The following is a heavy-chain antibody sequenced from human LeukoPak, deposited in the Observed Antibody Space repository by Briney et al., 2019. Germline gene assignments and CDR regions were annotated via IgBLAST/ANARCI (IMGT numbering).Heavy chain of an antibody. V-gene: IGHV3-7*01. CDR1: GFTFSSYW. Sequence: PGGSLRLSCAASGFTFSSYWMSWVRQAPGKGLEWVANIKQDGSEKYYVDSVKGRFTISRDNAKNSLYLQMNSLRAEDTAVYYCARYSGYDFSYYSYYMDVWGKGTTVTISS. J-gene: IGHJ6*03. D-gene: IGHD5-12*01. CDR3: ARYSGYDFSYYSYYMDV. CDR2: IKQDGSEK.